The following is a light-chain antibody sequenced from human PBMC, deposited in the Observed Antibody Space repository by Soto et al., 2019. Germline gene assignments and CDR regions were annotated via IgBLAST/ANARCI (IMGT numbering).Light chain of an antibody. Sequence: QSVLTQPASVSGSPGQSITISCTGSSSDVGDYNYVSWYQQHPGEAPKLMLFDVGYRPSGVSNRFSGSKSGNTASLTISGLQAEDEADYYCSSYTTSSPWVFGGGTKLTVL. CDR2: DVG. CDR3: SSYTTSSPWV. CDR1: SSDVGDYNY. V-gene: IGLV2-14*03. J-gene: IGLJ3*02.